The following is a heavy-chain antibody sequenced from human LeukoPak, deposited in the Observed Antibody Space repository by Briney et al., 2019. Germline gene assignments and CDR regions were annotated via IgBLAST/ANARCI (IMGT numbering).Heavy chain of an antibody. D-gene: IGHD5-18*01. CDR1: GGSISSYY. J-gene: IGHJ4*02. CDR3: ARRIVDTAMVYFDY. V-gene: IGHV4-59*01. Sequence: PSETLSLTCTVSGGSISSYYWSWIRQPPGKGLEWIGYIYYSGSTNYNPSLKSRVTIPVDTSKNQFSLKLSSVTAADTAVYYCARRIVDTAMVYFDYWGQGTLVTVSS. CDR2: IYYSGST.